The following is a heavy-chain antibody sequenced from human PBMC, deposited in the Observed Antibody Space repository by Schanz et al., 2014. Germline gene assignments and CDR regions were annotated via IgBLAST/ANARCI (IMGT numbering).Heavy chain of an antibody. CDR3: ARSYSSGWYPYYYGMDV. CDR2: IGGSGGST. J-gene: IGHJ6*02. Sequence: EVQLVESGGGLVQPGGSLTLSCAASGFTFSSYLMSWVRQAPGKGLEWVSGIGGSGGSTDYADSVKGRFTISRDNSKNTVHLQMNSLRAEDTAVYYCARSYSSGWYPYYYGMDVWGQGTTVTVSS. D-gene: IGHD6-19*01. V-gene: IGHV3-23*04. CDR1: GFTFSSYL.